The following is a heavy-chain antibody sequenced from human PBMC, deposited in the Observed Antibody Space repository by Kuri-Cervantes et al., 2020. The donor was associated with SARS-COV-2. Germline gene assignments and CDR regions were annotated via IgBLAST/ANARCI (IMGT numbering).Heavy chain of an antibody. CDR3: ATIAIVVVFNNWFDP. V-gene: IGHV3-30-3*01. CDR1: GFTFSSYA. CDR2: IPYDGSNK. D-gene: IGHD2-2*01. J-gene: IGHJ5*02. Sequence: GGSLRLSCAASGFTFSSYAMHWVRQAPGKGLEWVAVIPYDGSNKYYADSVKGRFTISRDNSKNTLYLQMNSLRAEDTAVYYCATIAIVVVFNNWFDPWGQGTLVTVSS.